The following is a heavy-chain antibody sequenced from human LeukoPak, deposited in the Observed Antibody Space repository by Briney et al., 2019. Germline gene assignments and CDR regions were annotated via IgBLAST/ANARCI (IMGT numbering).Heavy chain of an antibody. CDR3: AVGYCSGGSCYSHFDY. Sequence: GASVKVSCKVSGYTLTELSMHWVRQAPAKGLEWMGGFDPEDGETIYAQKFQGRVTMTEDTSTDTAYMELSSLRSEDTAVYYCAVGYCSGGSCYSHFDYWGQGTLVTVSS. D-gene: IGHD2-15*01. J-gene: IGHJ4*02. CDR2: FDPEDGET. CDR1: GYTLTELS. V-gene: IGHV1-24*01.